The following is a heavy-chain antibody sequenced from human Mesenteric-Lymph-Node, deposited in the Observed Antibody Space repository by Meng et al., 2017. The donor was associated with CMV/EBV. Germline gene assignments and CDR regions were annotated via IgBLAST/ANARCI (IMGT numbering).Heavy chain of an antibody. J-gene: IGHJ6*02. CDR1: GGSISGSSYY. CDR3: ARDLPAAIWDV. D-gene: IGHD2-2*01. Sequence: SETLSLTCTVSGGSISGSSYYWGWIRQSPGKGLEWIGSIYFGGTTFYNPSLKCRVTISVDTSKNQFSLKLSSVTAADTAVYYCARDLPAAIWDVWGQGTTVTVSS. V-gene: IGHV4-39*07. CDR2: IYFGGTT.